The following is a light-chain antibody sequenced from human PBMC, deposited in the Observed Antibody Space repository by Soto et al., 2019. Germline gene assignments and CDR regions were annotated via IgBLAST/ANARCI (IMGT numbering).Light chain of an antibody. V-gene: IGKV3-15*01. Sequence: ETLMTQSAATLSVSPGERVTLSCRASQSVNSNLAWYQQKPGQAPRLLIYGASTRVTGIPARFSGSGSGTAFNLAISSLESEDFAVYYCQQYNNWPRTFGQGTKVEIK. CDR3: QQYNNWPRT. J-gene: IGKJ1*01. CDR1: QSVNSN. CDR2: GAS.